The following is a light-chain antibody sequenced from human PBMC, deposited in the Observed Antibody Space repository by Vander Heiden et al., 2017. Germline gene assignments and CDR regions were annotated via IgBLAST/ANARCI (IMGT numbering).Light chain of an antibody. Sequence: SALTQPRSVSGSPGQSVTISCTGTSSDVGGYNYVSWYQQHPGKAPKLMIYDVSKRPSGVPDRFSGSKSGTTASLTISGLQAEEEADYYCCSYAGSFPWVFGGGTKLTVL. CDR2: DVS. V-gene: IGLV2-11*01. CDR1: SSDVGGYNY. CDR3: CSYAGSFPWV. J-gene: IGLJ3*02.